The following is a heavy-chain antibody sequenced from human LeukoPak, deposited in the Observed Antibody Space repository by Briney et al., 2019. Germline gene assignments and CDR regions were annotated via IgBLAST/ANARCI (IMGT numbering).Heavy chain of an antibody. V-gene: IGHV3-49*04. D-gene: IGHD5-12*01. CDR1: GFTFGDYG. Sequence: GGSLRLSCTASGFTFGDYGISWVRQAPGKGLEWVSFVSSKAYGGTTEDAASVKGRFTISRDDSKGIAYLQMNSLKTEDTAVYYCTRARGSYYFDYWGQGTPVTVSS. CDR2: VSSKAYGGTT. J-gene: IGHJ4*02. CDR3: TRARGSYYFDY.